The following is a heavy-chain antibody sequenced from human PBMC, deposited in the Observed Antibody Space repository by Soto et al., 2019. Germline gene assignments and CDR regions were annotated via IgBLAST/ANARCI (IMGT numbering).Heavy chain of an antibody. CDR1: GFTFSSYG. CDR2: IAYDGGNK. V-gene: IGHV3-30*18. Sequence: GGSLRLSCAASGFTFSSYGIHWVRQAPGKGLEWVAVIAYDGGNKYYADSVKGRFTISRDNPKNTLYLQMNSLRADDTAVYYCAETLGYCSSSSCSREFYYYYGMDVWGQGTTVTVSS. J-gene: IGHJ6*02. D-gene: IGHD2-15*01. CDR3: AETLGYCSSSSCSREFYYYYGMDV.